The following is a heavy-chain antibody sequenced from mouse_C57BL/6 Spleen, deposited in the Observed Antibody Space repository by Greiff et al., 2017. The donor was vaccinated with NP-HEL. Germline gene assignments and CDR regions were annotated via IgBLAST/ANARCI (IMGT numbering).Heavy chain of an antibody. V-gene: IGHV5-9*01. D-gene: IGHD1-1*01. CDR1: GFTFSSYT. CDR3: ARLGLYYYGSSPYYFDY. CDR2: ISGGGGNT. J-gene: IGHJ2*01. Sequence: EVKLMESGGGLVKPGGSLKLSCAASGFTFSSYTMSWVRQTPEKRLEWVATISGGGGNTYYPDSVKGRFTISRDNAKNTLYLQMSSLRSEDTALYYCARLGLYYYGSSPYYFDYWGQGTTLTVSS.